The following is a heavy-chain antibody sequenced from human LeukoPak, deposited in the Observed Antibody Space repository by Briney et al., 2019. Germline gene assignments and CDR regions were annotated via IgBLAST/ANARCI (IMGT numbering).Heavy chain of an antibody. J-gene: IGHJ4*02. V-gene: IGHV3-23*01. CDR2: ISGSGGST. Sequence: PGGSLRLSCAASGFTFSSYAMSWVRQAPGKGLEWVSAISGSGGSTYYADSVKGRFTISRDNSKNTLYLQMNSLRAEDTAVYYCAKEEKYYDILTGYYGAYFDYWGQGTLVTVSS. D-gene: IGHD3-9*01. CDR1: GFTFSSYA. CDR3: AKEEKYYDILTGYYGAYFDY.